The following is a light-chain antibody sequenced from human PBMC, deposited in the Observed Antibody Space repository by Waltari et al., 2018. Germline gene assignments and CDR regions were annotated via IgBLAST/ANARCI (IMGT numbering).Light chain of an antibody. CDR3: QQRNNWPLS. CDR2: DAA. J-gene: IGKJ4*01. V-gene: IGKV3-11*01. CDR1: QNVGNS. Sequence: ENVLTQSPATLSLSPGEAATLSCRSSQNVGNSLAWYQHKPGQAPRLLIYDAANRASGIPARFSGSGSGTDFTLTISSLEPDDFAVYYCQQRNNWPLSFGGGTK.